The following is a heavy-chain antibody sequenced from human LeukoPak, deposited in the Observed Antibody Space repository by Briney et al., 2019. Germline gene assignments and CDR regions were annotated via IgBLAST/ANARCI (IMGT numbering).Heavy chain of an antibody. CDR3: AKYVDYYDSSFDFDY. J-gene: IGHJ4*02. D-gene: IGHD3-22*01. CDR1: GFTFSSYA. V-gene: IGHV3-23*01. CDR2: ISGSGGST. Sequence: GGSLRLSCAASGFTFSSYAMSWVRQAPGKGLEWVSAISGSGGSTYYADSVKGRFTISRDNSKNTLYLQMNSLRAEDTAVYYCAKYVDYYDSSFDFDYWGQGTLVTVSS.